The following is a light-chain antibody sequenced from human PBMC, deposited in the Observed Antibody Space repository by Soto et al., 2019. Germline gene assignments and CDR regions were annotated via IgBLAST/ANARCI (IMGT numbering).Light chain of an antibody. V-gene: IGKV3-15*01. CDR1: QSVSSN. Sequence: EIVMTQSPATLSVSPGERATLSCRASQSVSSNLAWYQQKPGQAPRLLIYGASTRATGIPARFSGSGSGTEFTLTISSLQSEDFAVYYCQQYNNWPPYTFGQGIKLETK. J-gene: IGKJ2*01. CDR2: GAS. CDR3: QQYNNWPPYT.